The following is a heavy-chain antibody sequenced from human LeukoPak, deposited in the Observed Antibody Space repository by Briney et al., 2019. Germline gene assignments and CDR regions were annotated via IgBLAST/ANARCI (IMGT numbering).Heavy chain of an antibody. CDR1: GGSFSGYC. V-gene: IGHV4-34*01. CDR2: INHSGST. J-gene: IGHJ1*01. CDR3: ARGGRTTYYYGSGSHEYFQH. D-gene: IGHD3-10*01. Sequence: SETLSLTCAVYGGSFSGYCWSWIRQPPGKGLEWIGEINHSGSTNYNPSLKSRVTISVDTSKNQFSLKLSSVTAADTAVYYCARGGRTTYYYGSGSHEYFQHWGQGTLVTVSS.